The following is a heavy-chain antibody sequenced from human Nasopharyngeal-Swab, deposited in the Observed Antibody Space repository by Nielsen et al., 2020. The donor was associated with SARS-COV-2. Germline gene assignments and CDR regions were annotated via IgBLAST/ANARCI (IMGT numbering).Heavy chain of an antibody. J-gene: IGHJ4*02. CDR2: ISGSGGST. CDR3: AKDSFIVVRGPTSRPFDY. V-gene: IGHV3-23*01. D-gene: IGHD3-22*01. CDR1: GFTFSSYA. Sequence: GESLKISCAASGFTFSSYAMSWVRQAPGKGLEWVSGISGSGGSTDYTDSVKGRFTISRGNSKNTLYLQMNSLRAEDTAVFYCAKDSFIVVRGPTSRPFDYWGQGTLVTVSS.